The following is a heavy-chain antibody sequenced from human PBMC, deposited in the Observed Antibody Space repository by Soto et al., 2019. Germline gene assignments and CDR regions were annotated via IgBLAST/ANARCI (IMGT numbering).Heavy chain of an antibody. CDR1: GGSISSGGYY. D-gene: IGHD3-10*01. Sequence: QVQLQESGPGLVKPSQTLSLTCTVSGGSISSGGYYWSWIRQHPGKGLEWIGYIYYSGSTYYNPSLKSRVTLSVDTSKNQFSLKLSSVTAAATAVYYCARDGSGSYSAPLGYWGQGTLVTVSS. CDR3: ARDGSGSYSAPLGY. CDR2: IYYSGST. J-gene: IGHJ4*02. V-gene: IGHV4-31*03.